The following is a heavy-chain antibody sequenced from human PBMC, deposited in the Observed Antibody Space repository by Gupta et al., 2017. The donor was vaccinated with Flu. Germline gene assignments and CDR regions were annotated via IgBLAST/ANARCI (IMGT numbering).Heavy chain of an antibody. V-gene: IGHV4-59*01. Sequence: QPPGKGLEWIGYMDYSGSTNYNPSLKSRVTISGDTSKNQFSLKLSSVTAADTAVYYCARDRTAGGGYYGMDVWGQGTAVTVSS. CDR2: MDYSGST. J-gene: IGHJ6*02. CDR3: ARDRTAGGGYYGMDV. D-gene: IGHD2-15*01.